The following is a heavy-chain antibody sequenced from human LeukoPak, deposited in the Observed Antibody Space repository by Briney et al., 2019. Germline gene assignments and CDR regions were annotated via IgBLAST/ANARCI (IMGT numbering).Heavy chain of an antibody. D-gene: IGHD3-22*01. V-gene: IGHV1-69*05. J-gene: IGHJ4*02. Sequence: SVKVSCKASGGTLSSYAISWVRQAPGQGREWMGRIIPIFGTANYAQKFQGRITITTDESTSTAYMELSSLRSEDTAVYYCARVGSYYDSCGYYFDYWGQGTLVTVSS. CDR3: ARVGSYYDSCGYYFDY. CDR2: IIPIFGTA. CDR1: GGTLSSYA.